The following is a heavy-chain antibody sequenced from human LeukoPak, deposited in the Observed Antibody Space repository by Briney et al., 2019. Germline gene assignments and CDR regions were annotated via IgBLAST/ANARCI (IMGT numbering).Heavy chain of an antibody. Sequence: GGSLRLSCAASGFSFSSYNMNWVRQAPGKGLEWVSYINNSSSTIDYADSVKGRFTISRDNAKNSLYLQMNSLRDEDTAVYYCARRFDSWGQGTLVTVSS. CDR2: INNSSSTI. V-gene: IGHV3-48*02. J-gene: IGHJ5*01. CDR1: GFSFSSYN. CDR3: ARRFDS.